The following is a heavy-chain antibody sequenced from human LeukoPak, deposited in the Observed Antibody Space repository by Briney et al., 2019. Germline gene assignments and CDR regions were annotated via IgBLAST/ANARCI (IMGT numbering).Heavy chain of an antibody. J-gene: IGHJ4*01. Sequence: SGGSLRISCAASGSTVTTNYMTWVRQAPGKGLEWVSTLSGGGDSTYYADSVKGRFTISRDNSKNTLYLQMNSLRAEDTAVYYCTKRPFSGYFDGWGEATLVTVSS. CDR2: LSGGGDST. CDR3: TKRPFSGYFDG. V-gene: IGHV3-23*01. CDR1: GSTVTTNY. D-gene: IGHD6-25*01.